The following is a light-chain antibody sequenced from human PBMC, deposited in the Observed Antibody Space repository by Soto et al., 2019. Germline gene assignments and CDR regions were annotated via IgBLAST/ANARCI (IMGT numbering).Light chain of an antibody. CDR1: SSNIGAGYP. CDR2: GNT. J-gene: IGLJ1*01. V-gene: IGLV1-40*01. CDR3: QSYDSSLSGYV. Sequence: QSVLTQPPSVPGAPGQRITISCTGSSSNIGAGYPVHWYQQLPGTAPKLLIFGNTIRPSGVPDRFSGSRSGLAITGLQAEDEADYYCQSYDSSLSGYVFGTGTKVTV.